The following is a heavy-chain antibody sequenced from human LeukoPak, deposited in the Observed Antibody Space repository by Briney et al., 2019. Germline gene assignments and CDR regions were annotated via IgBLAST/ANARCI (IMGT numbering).Heavy chain of an antibody. CDR2: IKADGGEK. J-gene: IGHJ4*02. D-gene: IGHD3-22*01. CDR3: ARESSGDYFDY. V-gene: IGHV3-7*01. CDR1: GFTFSTYW. Sequence: PGGSLRLSCAASGFTFSTYWMNWFRQTPGKGLEWVAKIKADGGEKDHVASVKGRFTISRDNAKNSLYLQMNSLRAEDTAVYYCARESSGDYFDYWGQGTLVTVSS.